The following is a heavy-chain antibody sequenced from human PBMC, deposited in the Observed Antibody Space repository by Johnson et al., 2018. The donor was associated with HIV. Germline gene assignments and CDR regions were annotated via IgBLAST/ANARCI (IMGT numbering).Heavy chain of an antibody. CDR2: ISYDGSDK. D-gene: IGHD6-13*01. CDR1: GFTFSSYA. CDR3: ARVYLSSNWYSYDAFDI. J-gene: IGHJ3*02. V-gene: IGHV3-30*04. Sequence: QVQLVESGGGLVQPGGSLRLSCAASGFTFSSYALHWVRQAPGRGLEWVAVISYDGSDKYYADSVKGRFTISRDNSKNTLYLQMNSLRAEDTAVYYCARVYLSSNWYSYDAFDIWGQGTRVTVFS.